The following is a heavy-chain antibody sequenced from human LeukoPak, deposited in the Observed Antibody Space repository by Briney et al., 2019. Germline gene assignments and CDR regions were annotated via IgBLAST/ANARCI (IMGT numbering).Heavy chain of an antibody. CDR3: AKDIGYYYGMDV. CDR2: ISWNSGSI. V-gene: IGHV3-9*01. J-gene: IGHJ6*02. Sequence: GRSLRLSCAASGFTFDDYAMHWVPQAPGKGLEWVSGISWNSGSIGYADSVKGRFTISRDNAKNSPYLQMNSLRAEDTALYYCAKDIGYYYGMDVWGQGTTVTVSS. CDR1: GFTFDDYA.